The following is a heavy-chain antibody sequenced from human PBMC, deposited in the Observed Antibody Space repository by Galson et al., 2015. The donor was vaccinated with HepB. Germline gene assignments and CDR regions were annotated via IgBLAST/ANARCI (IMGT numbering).Heavy chain of an antibody. Sequence: SLRLSCAASGFTFYSYTMNWVRQAPGKGLEWLASISGGRRYIYYRDSMKGRFTISRENAKKSLDLQMTSLRAEDTAVYYCVRAAYSGTWYAPGDYWGQGTLVTVSS. CDR1: GFTFYSYT. D-gene: IGHD6-13*01. CDR3: VRAAYSGTWYAPGDY. J-gene: IGHJ4*02. V-gene: IGHV3-21*01. CDR2: ISGGRRYI.